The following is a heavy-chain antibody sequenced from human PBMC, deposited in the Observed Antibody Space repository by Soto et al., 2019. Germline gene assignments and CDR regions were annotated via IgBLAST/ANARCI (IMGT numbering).Heavy chain of an antibody. V-gene: IGHV3-23*01. CDR2: ISTSGGST. D-gene: IGHD5-18*01. J-gene: IGHJ4*02. CDR1: GFTFSNYA. CDR3: ARDGLGAYTYGSYYFDY. Sequence: EVQLLESGGGLVQPGGSLRLSCAASGFTFSNYAMSWVRQAPGKGLEWVSTISTSGGSTYSADSVKGRFTISRDNSKNTLYLKMNSLRAEDTAVYYCARDGLGAYTYGSYYFDYWGQGTLVTVSS.